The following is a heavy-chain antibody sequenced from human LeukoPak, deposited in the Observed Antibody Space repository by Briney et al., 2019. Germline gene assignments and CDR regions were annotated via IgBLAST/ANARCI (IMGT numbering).Heavy chain of an antibody. J-gene: IGHJ6*03. CDR3: ARHPLVRGVIRSYYYYMDV. Sequence: SETLSLTCTVSGGSISSSNYYWRWIRQPPGKGLEWIGSIYYSGSTYYDPSLKIRVTISVDTSKNQFSLRLSSVTAADTAVYYCARHPLVRGVIRSYYYYMDVWGKGTTVTISS. D-gene: IGHD3-10*01. CDR1: GGSISSSNYY. V-gene: IGHV4-39*07. CDR2: IYYSGST.